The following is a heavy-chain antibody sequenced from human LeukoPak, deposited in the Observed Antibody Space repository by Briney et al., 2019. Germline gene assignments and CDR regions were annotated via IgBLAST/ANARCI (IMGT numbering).Heavy chain of an antibody. CDR2: INRSGST. CDR3: ARWIQLWGLYNWFDP. J-gene: IGHJ5*02. Sequence: SETLSLTCSVSGGSISGYFWSWIRQPPGKGLEWIGGINRSGSTNYNPSLKSRVTISVDTSKNQFSLKLSSVTAADTAVYYCARWIQLWGLYNWFDPWGQGTLVTVSS. CDR1: GGSISGYF. D-gene: IGHD5-18*01. V-gene: IGHV4-34*01.